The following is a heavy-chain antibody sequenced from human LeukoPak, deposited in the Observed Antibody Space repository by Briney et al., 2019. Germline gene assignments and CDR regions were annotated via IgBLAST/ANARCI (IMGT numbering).Heavy chain of an antibody. CDR1: GLTFSNSA. J-gene: IGHJ4*01. CDR2: LSGSGITT. Sequence: PGGSLRLSGAASGLTFSNSAMSWVRQAPGKGLEWVSTLSGSGITTYYADSVKGRFTISRDNSKNTLYLQMNTLRAEDSALYYCAKGIYSSGWSYFDYWGHGTLVTVSS. CDR3: AKGIYSSGWSYFDY. D-gene: IGHD6-19*01. V-gene: IGHV3-23*01.